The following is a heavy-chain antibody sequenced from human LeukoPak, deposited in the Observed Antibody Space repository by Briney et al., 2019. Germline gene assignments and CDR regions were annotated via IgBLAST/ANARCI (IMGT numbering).Heavy chain of an antibody. J-gene: IGHJ4*02. V-gene: IGHV4-61*01. CDR2: IYYSGST. CDR1: GGSVSSGSYY. CDR3: ASGSWSWTFDY. Sequence: SETVSLTCTVSGGSVSSGSYYWSWIRQPPGKGLEWIGYIYYSGSTNYNPSLKSRVTISVDTSKNQFSLKLSSVTAADTAVYYCASGSWSWTFDYWGQGTLVTVSS. D-gene: IGHD1-26*01.